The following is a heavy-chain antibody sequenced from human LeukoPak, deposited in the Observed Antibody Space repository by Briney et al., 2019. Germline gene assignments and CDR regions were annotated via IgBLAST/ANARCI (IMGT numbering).Heavy chain of an antibody. CDR1: GGSISSYY. V-gene: IGHV4-59*08. Sequence: SETLSLTCTVSGGSISSYYWSWIRQPPGKGLEWIGYIYYSGSTNYNPSLKSRVTISVDTSKNQFSLKPSSVTAADTAVYYCARHAPRRATRGMDVWGQGTTVTVSS. J-gene: IGHJ6*02. CDR3: ARHAPRRATRGMDV. D-gene: IGHD1-26*01. CDR2: IYYSGST.